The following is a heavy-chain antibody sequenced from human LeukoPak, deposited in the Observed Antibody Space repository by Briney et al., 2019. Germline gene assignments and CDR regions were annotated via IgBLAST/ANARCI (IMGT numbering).Heavy chain of an antibody. V-gene: IGHV3-74*01. D-gene: IGHD2-8*01. CDR3: TRDFDDGRDY. CDR1: GFTLSTYW. CDR2: ISPDGSNT. J-gene: IGHJ4*02. Sequence: GGSLRLSCEVSGFTLSTYWMHWVRQAPGKGLVWVSRISPDGSNTNYADSVKGRFTISRDNAKNKVYLQMSGLRAEDTAVYFCTRDFDDGRDYWGQGALVTVSS.